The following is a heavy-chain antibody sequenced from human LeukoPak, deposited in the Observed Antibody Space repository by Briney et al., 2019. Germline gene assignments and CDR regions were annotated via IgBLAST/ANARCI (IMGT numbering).Heavy chain of an antibody. V-gene: IGHV1-69*13. Sequence: GASVKVSCKASGGTFRSYVISWVRQAPGQGLEWMGGIIPIFGTANYTQKFQGRVTITADESTSTAYMELSSLRSADTAVYYCARTYYYDSADFRTLYGMDVWGQGTTVTVSS. D-gene: IGHD3-22*01. CDR3: ARTYYYDSADFRTLYGMDV. CDR2: IIPIFGTA. CDR1: GGTFRSYV. J-gene: IGHJ6*02.